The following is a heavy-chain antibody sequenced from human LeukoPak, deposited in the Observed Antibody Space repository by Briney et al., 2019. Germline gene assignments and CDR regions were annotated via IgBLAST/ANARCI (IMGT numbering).Heavy chain of an antibody. CDR3: TRKSAPFDL. J-gene: IGHJ4*02. V-gene: IGHV3-21*01. D-gene: IGHD3-3*01. CDR1: GFTFSDYT. Sequence: PGGSLRLSCAASGFTFSDYTMNWVRQIPGLAPEWVSSIHTSSDYIYYTDSVKGRFITSRDNAKNSLFLQMNSLRVEDTGFYFCTRKSAPFDLWGQGPLVTVSS. CDR2: IHTSSDYI.